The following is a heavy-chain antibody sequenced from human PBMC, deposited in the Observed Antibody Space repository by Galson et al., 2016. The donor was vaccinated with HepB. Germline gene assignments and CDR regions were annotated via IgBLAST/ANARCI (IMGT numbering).Heavy chain of an antibody. D-gene: IGHD3-10*01. V-gene: IGHV3-72*01. CDR1: GFTFSDHY. Sequence: SLRLSCAVSGFTFSDHYMDWVRQAPGKGLEWVGRIRKQANSYTTEYGASVRGRCSISRDDSKDSLYLQMNSLKSEDTAVYYCARVSSFIRDRGTLDLWGHGALVTVSS. J-gene: IGHJ3*01. CDR3: ARVSSFIRDRGTLDL. CDR2: IRKQANSYTT.